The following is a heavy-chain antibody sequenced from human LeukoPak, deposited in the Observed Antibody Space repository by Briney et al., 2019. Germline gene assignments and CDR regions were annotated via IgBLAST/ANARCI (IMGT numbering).Heavy chain of an antibody. Sequence: GGSLRLSCAASGFTFSTYWVHWVRQAPGKGLVWVSRINPDGSRTDYADSVKGRFTISRDNAKNTLYLQMNSLRAEDTAVYFCARDLRGSRDYWGQGTLVTVSS. V-gene: IGHV3-74*01. D-gene: IGHD2-15*01. CDR2: INPDGSRT. CDR3: ARDLRGSRDY. CDR1: GFTFSTYW. J-gene: IGHJ4*02.